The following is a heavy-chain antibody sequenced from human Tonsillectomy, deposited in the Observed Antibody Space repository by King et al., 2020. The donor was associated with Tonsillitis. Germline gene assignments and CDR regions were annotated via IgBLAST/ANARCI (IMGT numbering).Heavy chain of an antibody. Sequence: VQLVQSGGGLVQPGGSLRLSCAVSGFTFSRYWMSWVRQAPGKGLEWVANIKEYGSDKHYVDSVKGRFTISRDNAKNSLFLQMNSLRAEDTAVYYCATEGGRSGSGYWGQGTLVTVSS. J-gene: IGHJ4*02. D-gene: IGHD3-10*01. V-gene: IGHV3-7*01. CDR1: GFTFSRYW. CDR3: ATEGGRSGSGY. CDR2: IKEYGSDK.